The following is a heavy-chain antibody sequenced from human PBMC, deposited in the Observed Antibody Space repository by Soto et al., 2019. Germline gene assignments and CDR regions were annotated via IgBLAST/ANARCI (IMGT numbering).Heavy chain of an antibody. V-gene: IGHV4-59*01. CDR1: DGSIVSYC. CDR3: ASVGRHCVSTSCYPSNIDV. J-gene: IGHJ6*02. D-gene: IGHD2-2*01. Sequence: TSEPMSHPWSVSDGSIVSYCWIWILQHQGKGLEWIGYIYYSGSTNYNPSLKSRVTISVDTSKNQFSLKLSSVTAADTAVYYCASVGRHCVSTSCYPSNIDVLGQGTTVTVSS. CDR2: IYYSGST.